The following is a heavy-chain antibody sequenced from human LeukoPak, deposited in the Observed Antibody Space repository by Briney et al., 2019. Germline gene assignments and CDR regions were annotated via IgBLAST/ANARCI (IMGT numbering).Heavy chain of an antibody. CDR3: ARAGLPVALDY. V-gene: IGHV3-7*01. D-gene: IGHD5-12*01. Sequence: GGSLRLSCATSGFIFSSHWMSWVRQAPGKGLEWVAKIKEDGSEKYYVDSVRGRFTISRDNGKNSLYLQMNCLRAEDTAVYFCARAGLPVALDYWGQGTLVTVSS. CDR1: GFIFSSHW. J-gene: IGHJ4*02. CDR2: IKEDGSEK.